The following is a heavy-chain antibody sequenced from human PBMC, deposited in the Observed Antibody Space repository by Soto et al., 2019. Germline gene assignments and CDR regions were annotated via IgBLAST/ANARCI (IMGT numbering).Heavy chain of an antibody. D-gene: IGHD3-10*01. CDR1: GFTFSNAW. V-gene: IGHV3-7*01. CDR3: ARTWGILYSRPYYNYGMDV. CDR2: IKQDGSEK. J-gene: IGHJ6*02. Sequence: EVQLVESGGGLVKPGGSLRLSCAASGFTFSNAWMSWVRQAPGKGLEWVASIKQDGSEKYYGDSVRSRFTISRDNARNSLSLQMNSLRAEDTAVYHCARTWGILYSRPYYNYGMDVWGQGTTVSVPS.